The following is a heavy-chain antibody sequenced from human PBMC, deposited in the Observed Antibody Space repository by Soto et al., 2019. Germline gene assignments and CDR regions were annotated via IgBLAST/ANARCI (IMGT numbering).Heavy chain of an antibody. V-gene: IGHV3-73*01. CDR2: IRSKANSYAT. CDR1: GFTFSGSA. D-gene: IGHD3-3*01. CDR3: TRSDYVFWSGYSRRGVHYYYYYMDV. J-gene: IGHJ6*03. Sequence: PGGSLRLSCAASGFTFSGSAMHWVRQASGKGLEWVGRIRSKANSYATAYAASVKGRFTISRDDSKNTAYLQMNSLKTEDTAVYYCTRSDYVFWSGYSRRGVHYYYYYMDVWGKGTTVTVSS.